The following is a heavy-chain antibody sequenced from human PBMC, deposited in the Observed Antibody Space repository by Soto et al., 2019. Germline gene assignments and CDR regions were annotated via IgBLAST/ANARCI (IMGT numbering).Heavy chain of an antibody. CDR2: IWYDGSNT. D-gene: IGHD3-9*01. V-gene: IGHV3-33*01. Sequence: PGGSLRLSCAASEFTFRNYGMHWVRQAPGKGLEWVAVIWYDGSNTYYADSVKGRFTISRDNSKNTLYLQMDSLRAEDTAVYYYARDYFVLFHGKPIFYYYIDVWGEGTTVTGS. J-gene: IGHJ6*03. CDR3: ARDYFVLFHGKPIFYYYIDV. CDR1: EFTFRNYG.